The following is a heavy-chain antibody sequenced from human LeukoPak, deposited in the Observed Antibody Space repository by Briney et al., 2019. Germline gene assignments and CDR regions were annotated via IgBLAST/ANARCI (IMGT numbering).Heavy chain of an antibody. CDR2: IYYSGST. D-gene: IGHD1-20*01. V-gene: IGHV4-61*05. CDR1: GASISRTSYY. J-gene: IGHJ5*02. Sequence: SETLSLTCTVSGASISRTSYYWSWIRQPPGKGLEWIGYIYYSGSTNYNPSLKSRVTISVDTSKNQFSLKLSSVTAADTAVYYCARGITGSKGWFDPWGQGTLVTVSS. CDR3: ARGITGSKGWFDP.